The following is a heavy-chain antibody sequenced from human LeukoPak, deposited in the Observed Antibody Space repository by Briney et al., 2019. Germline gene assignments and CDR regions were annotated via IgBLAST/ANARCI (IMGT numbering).Heavy chain of an antibody. CDR3: ARLLVVPAAMPDY. J-gene: IGHJ4*02. D-gene: IGHD2-2*01. Sequence: ASVKVSCKASGYTFTSYDINWVRQAPGQGLEWMGWINPNSGGTNYAQKFQGRVTMTRDTSISTAYMELSRLRSDDTAVYYCARLLVVPAAMPDYWGQGTLVTVSS. V-gene: IGHV1-2*02. CDR1: GYTFTSYD. CDR2: INPNSGGT.